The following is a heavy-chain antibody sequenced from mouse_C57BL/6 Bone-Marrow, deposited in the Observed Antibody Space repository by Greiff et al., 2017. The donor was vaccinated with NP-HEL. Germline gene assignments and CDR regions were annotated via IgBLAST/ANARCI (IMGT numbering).Heavy chain of an antibody. D-gene: IGHD1-1*01. J-gene: IGHJ1*03. CDR1: GFTFSDYG. CDR3: ARPDGSLYFDV. Sequence: DVQLVESGGGLVKPGGSLKLSCAASGFTFSDYGMHWVRQAPEKGLEWVAYISSVSSTIYYADTVKGRFTISRDNAKNTLFLQMTSLRSEDTAMYYCARPDGSLYFDVWGTGTTVTVSS. V-gene: IGHV5-17*01. CDR2: ISSVSSTI.